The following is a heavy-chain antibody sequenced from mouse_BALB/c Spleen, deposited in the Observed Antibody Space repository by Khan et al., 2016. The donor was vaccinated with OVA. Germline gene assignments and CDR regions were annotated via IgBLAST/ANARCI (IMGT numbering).Heavy chain of an antibody. CDR3: YRQPCYDYNIMDY. D-gene: IGHD2-10*01. V-gene: IGHV2-6-1*01. Sequence: VQLQESGPGLVAPSQTLSITCTISGFSLTNYGIHWVRQPPGQGLEWLVVIWSDGSTTYNSALKSRLTISKENSNNTVFLKINSLQTDAPAMYFCYRQPCYDYNIMDYWGEGTSVTVSS. J-gene: IGHJ4*01. CDR1: GFSLTNYG. CDR2: IWSDGST.